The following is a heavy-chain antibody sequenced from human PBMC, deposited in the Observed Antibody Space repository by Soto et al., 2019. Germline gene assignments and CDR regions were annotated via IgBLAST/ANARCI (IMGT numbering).Heavy chain of an antibody. D-gene: IGHD3-22*01. CDR1: VGSISSGGYS. CDR2: LYHSGST. J-gene: IGHJ4*02. V-gene: IGHV4-30-2*01. Sequence: QLQLQESGSGLVKPSQTLSLTCAVSVGSISSGGYSWSWIRQPPGKGLEWIGYLYHSGSTYYYPSRKSRGTLSVAKYKQHFALELSSVSAADKAVYYCATMTVVYDSRGADYWGQATLGTLSS. CDR3: ATMTVVYDSRGADY.